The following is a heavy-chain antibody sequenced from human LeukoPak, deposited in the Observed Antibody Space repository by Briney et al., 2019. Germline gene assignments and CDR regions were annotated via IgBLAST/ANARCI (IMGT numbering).Heavy chain of an antibody. Sequence: ASVKVSCKASGYTFTGYYMHWVRQATGQGLEWMGWMNPNSGNTGYAQKFQGRVTMTRNTSISTAYMELSSLRSEDTAVYYCARGFWSGYYVPGNDYWGQGTLVTVSS. CDR2: MNPNSGNT. J-gene: IGHJ4*02. D-gene: IGHD3-3*01. CDR1: GYTFTGYY. V-gene: IGHV1-8*02. CDR3: ARGFWSGYYVPGNDY.